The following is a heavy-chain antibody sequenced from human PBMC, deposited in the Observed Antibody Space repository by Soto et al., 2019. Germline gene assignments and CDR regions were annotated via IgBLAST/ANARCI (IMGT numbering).Heavy chain of an antibody. D-gene: IGHD3-3*01. J-gene: IGHJ3*02. Sequence: ASVKVSCKAPGYTFTIYGIICVRQATGKGLEWMGWISAYNGNTNYAQKLQGRVTMTTDTSTSTAYMELRSLRSDDTAVYYCARWHRFLEWLYPSDAFDIWGQGTMVTVSS. CDR1: GYTFTIYG. CDR2: ISAYNGNT. V-gene: IGHV1-18*01. CDR3: ARWHRFLEWLYPSDAFDI.